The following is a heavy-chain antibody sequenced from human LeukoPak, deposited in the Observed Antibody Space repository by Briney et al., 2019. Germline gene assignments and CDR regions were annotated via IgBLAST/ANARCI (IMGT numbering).Heavy chain of an antibody. CDR2: IYTSGST. J-gene: IGHJ6*03. Sequence: SETLSLTCTVSGGSISSYYWSWIRQPAGKGLEWIGRIYTSGSTNYNPSLKSRVTMSVDTSKNQFSLKLSSVTAADTAVYYCARVAGTRSYYYYYMDVWGKGTTITVSS. CDR1: GGSISSYY. D-gene: IGHD6-19*01. V-gene: IGHV4-4*07. CDR3: ARVAGTRSYYYYYMDV.